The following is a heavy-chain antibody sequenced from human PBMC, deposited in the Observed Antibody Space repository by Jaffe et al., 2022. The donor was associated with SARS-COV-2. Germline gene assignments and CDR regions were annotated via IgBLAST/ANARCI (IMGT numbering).Heavy chain of an antibody. CDR3: ARDGAHGSGSYHRGYYYMDV. V-gene: IGHV1-3*01. Sequence: QVQLVQSGAEVKKPGASVKVSCKASGYTFTSYAMHWVRQAPGQRLEWMGWINAGNGNTKYSQKFQGRVTITRDTSASTAYMELSSLRSEDTAVYYCARDGAHGSGSYHRGYYYMDVWGKGTTVTVSS. CDR2: INAGNGNT. D-gene: IGHD3-10*01. CDR1: GYTFTSYA. J-gene: IGHJ6*03.